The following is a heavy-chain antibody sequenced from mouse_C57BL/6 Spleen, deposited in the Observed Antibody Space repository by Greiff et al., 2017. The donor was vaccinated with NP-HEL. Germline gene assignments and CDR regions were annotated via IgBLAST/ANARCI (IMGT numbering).Heavy chain of an antibody. CDR3: AREGATGYFDV. CDR1: GFTFSDYY. V-gene: IGHV5-16*01. J-gene: IGHJ1*03. D-gene: IGHD3-1*01. CDR2: INYDGSST. Sequence: EVMLVESEGGLVQPGSSMKLSCTASGFTFSDYYMAWVRQVPEKGLEWVANINYDGSSTYYLDSLKSRFIISRDNAKNILYLQMSSLKSEDTATYYCAREGATGYFDVWGTGTTVTVSS.